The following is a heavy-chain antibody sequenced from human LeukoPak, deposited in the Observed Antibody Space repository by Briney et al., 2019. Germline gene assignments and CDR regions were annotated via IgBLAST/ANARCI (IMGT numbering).Heavy chain of an antibody. D-gene: IGHD2-21*01. J-gene: IGHJ5*02. Sequence: GGSLRLSCAASGFTFNNYAMSWVRQAPGKGLEWVSAISGSDAGTYYADSVKGRFTISRDNAKDSLYLQMNSLTAEDTAMHYCVRSYHPGGWFDPWGQGTLVTVSS. CDR1: GFTFNNYA. CDR3: VRSYHPGGWFDP. CDR2: ISGSDAGT. V-gene: IGHV3-23*01.